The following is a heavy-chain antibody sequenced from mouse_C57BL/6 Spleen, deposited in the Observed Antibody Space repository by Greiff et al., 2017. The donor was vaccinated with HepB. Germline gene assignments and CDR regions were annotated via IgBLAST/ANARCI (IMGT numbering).Heavy chain of an antibody. V-gene: IGHV1-69*01. CDR2: IDPSDSYT. CDR1: GYTFTSYW. D-gene: IGHD2-3*01. Sequence: QVQLQQPGAELVMPGASVKLSCKASGYTFTSYWMHWVKQRPGQGLEWIGEIDPSDSYTNYNQKFKGKSTLTVDKSSSTAYMQLSSLTSEDSALYYCARRGDGNWYFDVWGTGTTVTVSS. J-gene: IGHJ1*03. CDR3: ARRGDGNWYFDV.